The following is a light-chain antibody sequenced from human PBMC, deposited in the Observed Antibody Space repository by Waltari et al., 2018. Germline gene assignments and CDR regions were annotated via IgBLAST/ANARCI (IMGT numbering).Light chain of an antibody. CDR1: QSVSIN. J-gene: IGKJ1*01. V-gene: IGKV3-15*01. CDR3: QQFNDXPRT. CDR2: VAS. Sequence: EVVMTQSPATLSVSPGERVTLSCRASQSVSINLDWYQQKPGQAPRLLIYVASTRATGVPAXFXGSGCGTEFTLTISSXQSEDFAVYYCQQFNDXPRTFGHGTKVEIK.